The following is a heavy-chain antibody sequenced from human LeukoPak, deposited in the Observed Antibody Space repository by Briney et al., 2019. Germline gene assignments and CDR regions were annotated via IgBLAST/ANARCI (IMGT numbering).Heavy chain of an antibody. D-gene: IGHD6-13*01. CDR1: GGSISSSSYY. V-gene: IGHV4-39*07. J-gene: IGHJ5*02. Sequence: SETLSPTCTVSGGSISSSSYYWGWIRQPPGKGLEWIGSIYYSGSTYYNPSLKSRVTISVDTSKNQFSLKLSSVTAADTAVYYCARAGYSSSFDPWGQGTLVTVSS. CDR2: IYYSGST. CDR3: ARAGYSSSFDP.